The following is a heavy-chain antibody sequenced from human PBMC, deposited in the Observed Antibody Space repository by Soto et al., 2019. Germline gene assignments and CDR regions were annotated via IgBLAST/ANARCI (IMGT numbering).Heavy chain of an antibody. V-gene: IGHV1-69*01. Sequence: QVQLVQSGAEVKKPGSSVKVSCKASGGTFSTYTITWVRQAPGQGLEWMGGIIPIFGTANYPQKFQGRVTITADEATSAAYMEMRSLRSEDTAVYYCARSQDSSGYWNNCFDPWGQGTLVTVSA. CDR2: IIPIFGTA. CDR3: ARSQDSSGYWNNCFDP. D-gene: IGHD3-22*01. CDR1: GGTFSTYT. J-gene: IGHJ5*02.